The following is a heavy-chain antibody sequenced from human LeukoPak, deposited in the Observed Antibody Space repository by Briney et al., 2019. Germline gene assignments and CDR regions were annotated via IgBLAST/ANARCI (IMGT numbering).Heavy chain of an antibody. Sequence: PGGSLRLSCAASGFTFSDYYMSWIRQAPGKVLEWVSYISSSGSSIYYADSVKGRFTISSDNAKNSLYLQMKSLRAEDTAVYYCARGGRGYSYGTFDYWGQGTLVTVSS. D-gene: IGHD5-18*01. V-gene: IGHV3-11*01. CDR2: ISSSGSSI. CDR1: GFTFSDYY. J-gene: IGHJ4*02. CDR3: ARGGRGYSYGTFDY.